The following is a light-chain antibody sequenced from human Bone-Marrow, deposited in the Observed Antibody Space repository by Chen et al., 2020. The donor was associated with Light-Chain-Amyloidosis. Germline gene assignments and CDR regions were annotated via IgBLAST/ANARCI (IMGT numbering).Light chain of an antibody. V-gene: IGLV1-51*01. J-gene: IGLJ3*02. CDR2: DNN. Sequence: SVLTQPPSVSAAPGQKVTISCSGSSSNIGNNYVSWYQQLPGTAPKLLISDNNKRPSGIPDRVSGSNSGTAATLGITVLPPGDEADYYCGTWDSSLSAGVFGGWTKLTVL. CDR3: GTWDSSLSAGV. CDR1: SSNIGNNY.